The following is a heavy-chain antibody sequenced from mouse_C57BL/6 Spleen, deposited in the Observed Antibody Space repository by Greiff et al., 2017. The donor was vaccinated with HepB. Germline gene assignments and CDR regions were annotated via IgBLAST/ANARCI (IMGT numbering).Heavy chain of an antibody. Sequence: EVQRVESGGGLVKPGGSLKLSCAASGFTFSSYAMSWVRQTPEKRLEWVATISDGGSYTYYPDNVKGRFTISRDNAKNNLYLQMSHLKSEDTAMYYCARAQITTVFDYWGQGTTLTVSS. CDR3: ARAQITTVFDY. J-gene: IGHJ2*01. V-gene: IGHV5-4*01. CDR1: GFTFSSYA. D-gene: IGHD1-1*01. CDR2: ISDGGSYT.